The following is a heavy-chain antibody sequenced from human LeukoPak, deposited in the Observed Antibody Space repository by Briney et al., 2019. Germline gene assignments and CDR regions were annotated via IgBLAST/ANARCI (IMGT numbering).Heavy chain of an antibody. J-gene: IGHJ4*02. CDR2: ISAYNGNT. D-gene: IGHD3-10*01. V-gene: IGHV1-18*01. Sequence: PSVKVSCRPSGYPFTSYGTSWVERPPEQGLEGMEWISAYNGNTNYAQKLQGRVTMTTDTSTSTAYMELRSLRSDDTAVYYCARFMVRGVITDYFDYWGQGTLVTVSS. CDR1: GYPFTSYG. CDR3: ARFMVRGVITDYFDY.